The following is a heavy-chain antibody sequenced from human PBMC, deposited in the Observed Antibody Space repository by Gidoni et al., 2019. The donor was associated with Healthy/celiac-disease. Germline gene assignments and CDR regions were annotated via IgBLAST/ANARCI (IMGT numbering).Heavy chain of an antibody. Sequence: QVQLQQSGPGLVKPSQTLSLTCAISGDSVSRNSAAWNWIRQSPSRGLEWLGRTYYRSKWYNDYAVSVKSRITINPDTSKNQFSLQLNSVTPEDTAVYYCARWDGEDMATITDYYGMDVWGQGTTVTVSS. J-gene: IGHJ6*02. V-gene: IGHV6-1*01. CDR2: TYYRSKWYN. CDR3: ARWDGEDMATITDYYGMDV. CDR1: GDSVSRNSAA. D-gene: IGHD5-12*01.